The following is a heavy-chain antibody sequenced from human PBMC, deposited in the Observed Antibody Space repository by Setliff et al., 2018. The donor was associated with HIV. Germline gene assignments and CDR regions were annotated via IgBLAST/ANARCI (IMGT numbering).Heavy chain of an antibody. J-gene: IGHJ6*02. V-gene: IGHV1-69*13. CDR3: ARALPAGRLQNLSQKTMDV. CDR2: IIPIFDAT. D-gene: IGHD2-21*01. Sequence: SVKVSCKASGGTFSSYAINWVRQAPGQGLEWMGHIIPIFDATHYAQKLQGRVKITADDSSNTAYMELSSLRSEDTAVYYCARALPAGRLQNLSQKTMDVWGQGTSVTVSS. CDR1: GGTFSSYA.